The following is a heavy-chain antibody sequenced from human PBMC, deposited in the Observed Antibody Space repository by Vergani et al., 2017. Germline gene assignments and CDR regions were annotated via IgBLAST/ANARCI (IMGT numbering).Heavy chain of an antibody. CDR1: GGTFSSYA. J-gene: IGHJ3*02. V-gene: IGHV1-69*01. Sequence: QVQLVQSGAEVKKPGSSVKVSCKASGGTFSSYAISWVRQAPGQGLEWMGGIIPIFGTANYAQKFQGRVTITADESTSTAYMELSSLRSEDTAVYYCARDNVRYCSSTSCRQGAFDIWGQGTMVTVSS. D-gene: IGHD2-2*01. CDR2: IIPIFGTA. CDR3: ARDNVRYCSSTSCRQGAFDI.